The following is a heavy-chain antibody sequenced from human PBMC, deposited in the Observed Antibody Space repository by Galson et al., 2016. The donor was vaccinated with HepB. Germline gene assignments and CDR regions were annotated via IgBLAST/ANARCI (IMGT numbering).Heavy chain of an antibody. Sequence: SLRLSCAVSGFTFTTYAFHWVRKTPGKRLEWVAIISIDGNFQYYADSVKGRFTISRDNSKNTVFLQMNSLGAEDTALYYCVRGRGQYITSDFLFGDWGQGTLVTVSA. J-gene: IGHJ4*02. V-gene: IGHV3-30*04. CDR1: GFTFTTYA. CDR2: ISIDGNFQ. D-gene: IGHD3-3*01. CDR3: VRGRGQYITSDFLFGD.